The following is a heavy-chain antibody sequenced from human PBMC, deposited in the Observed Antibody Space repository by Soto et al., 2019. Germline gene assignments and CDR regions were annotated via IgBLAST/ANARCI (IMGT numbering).Heavy chain of an antibody. V-gene: IGHV4-39*01. CDR2: IYYSGST. D-gene: IGHD4-17*01. CDR3: ARQQGDGYGDYVWRDY. CDR1: GGSISSSSYY. Sequence: QLQLQESGPGLVKPSETLSLTCTVSGGSISSSSYYWGWIRQPPGKGLEWIGSIYYSGSTYYNPSLKSRVTISVDTSKNQFSLKLSSVTAADTAVYYCARQQGDGYGDYVWRDYWGQGTLVTVSS. J-gene: IGHJ4*02.